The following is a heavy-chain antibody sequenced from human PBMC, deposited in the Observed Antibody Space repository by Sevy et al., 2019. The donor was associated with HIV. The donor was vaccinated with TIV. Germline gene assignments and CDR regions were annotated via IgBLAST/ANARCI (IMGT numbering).Heavy chain of an antibody. CDR1: GYTFTSYR. V-gene: IGHV1-18*01. D-gene: IGHD2-15*01. CDR3: ARAYCSGGSCYSLAY. Sequence: ASVKVSCKASGYTFTSYRVSWVRQAPGQGLEWMGWISAHNGDTHYAQKFQGRVTMTTDTPTSTAYMDLRSLRSDDTAVYYCARAYCSGGSCYSLAYWGQGILVTVSS. J-gene: IGHJ4*02. CDR2: ISAHNGDT.